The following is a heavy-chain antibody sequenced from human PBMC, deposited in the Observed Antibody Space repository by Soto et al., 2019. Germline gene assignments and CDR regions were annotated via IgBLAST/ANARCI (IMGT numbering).Heavy chain of an antibody. CDR2: ISGSGANT. D-gene: IGHD6-13*01. J-gene: IGHJ4*02. CDR1: GFTFSSIA. CDR3: AMPQRLGGGQQLG. Sequence: EVQLLESGGGLVQPGGSLRLSCAASGFTFSSIAMSWVRQAPGKGLEWVSAISGSGANTYYADSVRGRFTISRDTSKNTLYLQTNSLRAEDTAIYYCAMPQRLGGGQQLGWGPGTLVTVSS. V-gene: IGHV3-23*01.